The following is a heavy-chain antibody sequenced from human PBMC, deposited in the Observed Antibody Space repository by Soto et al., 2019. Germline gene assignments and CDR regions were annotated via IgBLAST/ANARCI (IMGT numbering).Heavy chain of an antibody. D-gene: IGHD2-15*01. V-gene: IGHV3-21*01. CDR1: GFTFSSYS. Sequence: PGGSLRLSCAASGFTFSSYSMNWVRQAPGKGLEWVSSISSSSSYIYYADSVKDRFTISRDNAKNSLYLQMNSLRAEDTAVYYCARGKDIVVVVAATVSWFDPWGQGTLVTVSS. J-gene: IGHJ5*02. CDR2: ISSSSSYI. CDR3: ARGKDIVVVVAATVSWFDP.